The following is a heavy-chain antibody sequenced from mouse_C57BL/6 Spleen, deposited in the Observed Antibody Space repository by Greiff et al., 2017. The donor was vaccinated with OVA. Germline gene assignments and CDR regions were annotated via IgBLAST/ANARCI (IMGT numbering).Heavy chain of an antibody. D-gene: IGHD4-1*01. J-gene: IGHJ2*01. CDR2: IRNKANGYTT. CDR3: ARSNWEYYFDY. CDR1: GFTFTDYY. V-gene: IGHV7-3*01. Sequence: EVKLMESGGGLVQPGGSLSLSCAASGFTFTDYYMSWVRQPPGKALEWLGFIRNKANGYTTEYSASVKGRFTISRDNSQSILYLQMNALRAEDSATYYCARSNWEYYFDYWGQGTTLTVSS.